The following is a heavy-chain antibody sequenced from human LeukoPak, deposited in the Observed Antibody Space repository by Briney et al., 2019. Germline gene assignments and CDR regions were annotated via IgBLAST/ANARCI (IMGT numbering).Heavy chain of an antibody. Sequence: SVKVSCKASGGTFSSYAISWVRQAPGQGLEWMGGIIPIFGTANYAQKFQGRVTITADESTSTAYMELSSLRSEDTAVYYCATPYGDYDFWSLDYWGQGTLVTVSS. CDR1: GGTFSSYA. CDR2: IIPIFGTA. D-gene: IGHD3-3*01. V-gene: IGHV1-69*13. J-gene: IGHJ4*02. CDR3: ATPYGDYDFWSLDY.